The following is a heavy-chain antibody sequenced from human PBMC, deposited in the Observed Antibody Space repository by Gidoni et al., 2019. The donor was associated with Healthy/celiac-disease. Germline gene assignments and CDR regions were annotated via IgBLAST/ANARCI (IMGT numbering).Heavy chain of an antibody. V-gene: IGHV4-39*01. J-gene: IGHJ4*02. CDR3: AILKVELGFLEWLFDY. Sequence: YYNPSLKSRVTISVDTSKNQFSLKLSSVTAADTAVYYCAILKVELGFLEWLFDYWGQGTLVTVSS. D-gene: IGHD3-3*01.